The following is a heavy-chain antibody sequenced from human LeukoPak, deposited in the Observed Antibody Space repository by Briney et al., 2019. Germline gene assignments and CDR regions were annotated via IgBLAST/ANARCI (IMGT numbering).Heavy chain of an antibody. D-gene: IGHD2-15*01. CDR2: INHRGST. J-gene: IGHJ2*01. CDR3: ARRRYSSGGSCLTYWYFDL. CDR1: GGSFRGYY. Sequence: SETLSLTCAVYGGSFRGYYWSWIRQPPGKGLEWIGEINHRGSTNYNPSLKSRVTISVDTSKNQFSLKLSSVTAADTAVYYCARRRYSSGGSCLTYWYFDLWGRGTLVTVSS. V-gene: IGHV4-34*01.